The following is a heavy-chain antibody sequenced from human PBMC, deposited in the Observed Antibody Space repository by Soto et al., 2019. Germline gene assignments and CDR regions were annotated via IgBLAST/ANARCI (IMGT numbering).Heavy chain of an antibody. J-gene: IGHJ5*02. Sequence: SETLSLTCAVSGGSISSSNWWSWVRQPPGKGLEWIGEIYHSGSTNYNPSLKSRVTISVDKSENQFSLKLSSVTAADTAVYYCERCGVLRFKWFDPWGQGTLVTVSS. D-gene: IGHD3-3*01. CDR1: GGSISSSNW. V-gene: IGHV4-4*02. CDR3: ERCGVLRFKWFDP. CDR2: IYHSGST.